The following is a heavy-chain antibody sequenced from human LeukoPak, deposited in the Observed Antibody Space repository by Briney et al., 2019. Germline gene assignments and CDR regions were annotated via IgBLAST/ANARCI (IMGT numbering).Heavy chain of an antibody. Sequence: GASVKVSCKASGYTFTSYDINWVRQATGQGLEWRGWMNPNSGNTGYAQKFQGRVTMTRNTSISTAYMELSSLRSEDTAVYYCARGIGSTTVTTLEYYFDYWGQGTLVTVSS. CDR3: ARGIGSTTVTTLEYYFDY. D-gene: IGHD4-17*01. J-gene: IGHJ4*02. V-gene: IGHV1-8*01. CDR1: GYTFTSYD. CDR2: MNPNSGNT.